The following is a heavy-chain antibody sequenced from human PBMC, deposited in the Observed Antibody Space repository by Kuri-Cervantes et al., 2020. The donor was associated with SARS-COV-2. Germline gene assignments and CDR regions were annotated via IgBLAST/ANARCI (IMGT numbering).Heavy chain of an antibody. CDR2: ISYDGSNK. J-gene: IGHJ4*02. V-gene: IGHV3-30-3*02. CDR3: AKQYSGYFYTPCLD. D-gene: IGHD1-26*01. CDR1: GFTFSSYA. Sequence: GESLKISCAASGFTFSSYAMHWVRQAPGKGLEWVAVISYDGSNKYYADSVKGRFTVSRDNSKNTLFLQMNSLRAEDSAVYYCAKQYSGYFYTPCLDWGQGTLVTVSS.